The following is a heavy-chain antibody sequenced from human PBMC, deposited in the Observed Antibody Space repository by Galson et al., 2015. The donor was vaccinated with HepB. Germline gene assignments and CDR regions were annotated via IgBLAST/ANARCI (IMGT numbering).Heavy chain of an antibody. CDR2: IYYSGST. V-gene: IGHV4-59*01. J-gene: IGHJ3*02. CDR3: ARETRVRGVIGAFDI. CDR1: GGSISSYY. Sequence: ETLSLTCTVSGGSISSYYWSWIRQPPGKGLEWIGYIYYSGSTNYNPSLKSRVTISVDTSKNQFSLKLSSVTAADTAVYYGARETRVRGVIGAFDIWGQGTMVTVSS. D-gene: IGHD3-10*01.